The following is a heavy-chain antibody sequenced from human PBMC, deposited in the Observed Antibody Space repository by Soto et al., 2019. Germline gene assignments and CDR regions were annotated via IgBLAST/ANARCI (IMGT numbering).Heavy chain of an antibody. Sequence: QVHLQESGPGLVKPSGTLSLTCAVSGGSITITNWWNWVRQPPGKGLEWIGEIFHSGGTNYNPSQKSRSAMPVDKSKNQFPKNLSSVTAANTAMNYWATSTYYGDPCMDVGGQGTTVTVSS. D-gene: IGHD4-17*01. CDR2: IFHSGGT. J-gene: IGHJ6*02. V-gene: IGHV4-4*02. CDR1: GGSITITNW. CDR3: ATSTYYGDPCMDV.